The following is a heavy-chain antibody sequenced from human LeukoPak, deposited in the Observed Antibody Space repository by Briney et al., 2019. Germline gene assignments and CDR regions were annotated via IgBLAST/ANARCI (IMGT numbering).Heavy chain of an antibody. CDR2: ISYDGSNK. V-gene: IGHV3-30*18. CDR3: AKDPNHCSGGSCYSGWFDP. CDR1: GFTFSSYG. D-gene: IGHD2-15*01. J-gene: IGHJ5*02. Sequence: GGSLRLSCAASGFTFSSYGMHWVRQAPGKGLEWVAVISYDGSNKYYADSVKGRFTISRDNSKNTLYLQMNSLRAEDTAVYYCAKDPNHCSGGSCYSGWFDPWGQGTPVTVSS.